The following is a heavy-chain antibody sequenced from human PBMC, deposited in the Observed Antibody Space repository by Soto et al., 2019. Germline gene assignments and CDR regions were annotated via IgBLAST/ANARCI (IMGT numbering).Heavy chain of an antibody. D-gene: IGHD5-12*01. V-gene: IGHV1-18*04. CDR1: GYPFIKYG. CDR2: IKVDSGYT. J-gene: IGHJ5*02. CDR3: ATSYDSGFDP. Sequence: QLQLVQSAAEVKKPGASVRVSCKASGYPFIKYGISWIRQAPEQGLEWTGWIKVDSGYTNYAQKFQGRVTMTTDTSSDTAFMELRSLRSDDTAVYYCATSYDSGFDPWGQGTLVSVSS.